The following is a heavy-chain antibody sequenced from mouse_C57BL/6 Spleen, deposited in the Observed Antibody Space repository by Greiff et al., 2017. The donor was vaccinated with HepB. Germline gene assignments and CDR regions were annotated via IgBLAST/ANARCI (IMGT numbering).Heavy chain of an antibody. Sequence: EVKLMESGAELVRPGASVKLSCTASGFNIKDDYMHWVKQRPEQGLEWIGWIDPENGDTEYASKFQGKATITADTSSNTAYLQLSSLTSEDTAVYYCTTHGYWGQGTLVTVSA. CDR2: IDPENGDT. V-gene: IGHV14-4*01. J-gene: IGHJ3*02. CDR1: GFNIKDDY. CDR3: TTHGY.